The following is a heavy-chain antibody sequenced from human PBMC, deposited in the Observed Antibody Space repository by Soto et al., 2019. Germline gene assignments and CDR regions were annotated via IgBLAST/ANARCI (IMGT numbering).Heavy chain of an antibody. Sequence: ITLKESGPTLVNPTQTLTLTCTFSGFSLTTGGVGVGWIRQPPGKALEWLALIYWDDDKRYSPSLKSRLTITKDTSKNQVVLTLTNMDPVDTATFYCAHVFNSNSGSYRYFDYWGQGTLVTVSS. CDR1: GFSLTTGGVG. V-gene: IGHV2-5*02. D-gene: IGHD3-16*02. CDR2: IYWDDDK. J-gene: IGHJ4*02. CDR3: AHVFNSNSGSYRYFDY.